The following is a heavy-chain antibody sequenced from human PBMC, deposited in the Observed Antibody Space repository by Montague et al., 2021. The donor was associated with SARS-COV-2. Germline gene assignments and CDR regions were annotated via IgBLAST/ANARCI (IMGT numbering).Heavy chain of an antibody. Sequence: SETLSLTCTVSGGSISSYYWSWIRQPPRKGLEWIGYIYHSGSTNYNPSLKSRVTISVDTSKNQFSLKLTSVTAADTAVYFCARGITTAGKWGQGTLVTVSS. D-gene: IGHD6-13*01. CDR2: IYHSGST. CDR3: ARGITTAGK. CDR1: GGSISSYY. J-gene: IGHJ4*02. V-gene: IGHV4-59*08.